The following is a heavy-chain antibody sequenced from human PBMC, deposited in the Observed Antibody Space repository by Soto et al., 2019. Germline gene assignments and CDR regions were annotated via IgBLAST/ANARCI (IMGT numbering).Heavy chain of an antibody. CDR1: GGSVSSGSYY. CDR3: ARDLLTGTKAYYSYYGMEV. V-gene: IGHV4-61*01. CDR2: IYYSGST. D-gene: IGHD1-20*01. J-gene: IGHJ6*02. Sequence: SETLSLTCTVSGGSVSSGSYYWSWIRQPPGKGLEWIGYIYYSGSTNYNPSLKSRVTISVDTSKNQFSLKLSSVTAADTAVYYCARDLLTGTKAYYSYYGMEVWGQGTTVTVS.